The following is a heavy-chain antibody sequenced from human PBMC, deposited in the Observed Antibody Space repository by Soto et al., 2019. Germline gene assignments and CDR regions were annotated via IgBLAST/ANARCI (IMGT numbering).Heavy chain of an antibody. Sequence: ETLSLTCTVSGGSISSYYWSWIRQPRGKGLEWIGYMYYGGRTNYNPSLKSRVTISVDTSKLQVSLKLSSVTAADTAVYFCARGTPSPLIVRSSRGPWFDPWGQGTLVTVSS. D-gene: IGHD2-15*01. J-gene: IGHJ5*02. V-gene: IGHV4-59*08. CDR1: GGSISSYY. CDR2: MYYGGRT. CDR3: ARGTPSPLIVRSSRGPWFDP.